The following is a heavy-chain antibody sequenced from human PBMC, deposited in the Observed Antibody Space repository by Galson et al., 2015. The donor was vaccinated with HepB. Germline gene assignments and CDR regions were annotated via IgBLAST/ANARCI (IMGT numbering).Heavy chain of an antibody. CDR2: IGTGGDT. J-gene: IGHJ6*03. CDR1: GFAFSSYV. Sequence: SLRLSCAASGFAFSSYVLHWVRRAPGKGPEWVSAIGTGGDTYYADSVMGRFTISRDNSKNTLNVQMNSLRAEDTAVYYCAKYYGDYPYYYYYMDVWGRGTTVTVSS. V-gene: IGHV3-47*02. D-gene: IGHD4-17*01. CDR3: AKYYGDYPYYYYYMDV.